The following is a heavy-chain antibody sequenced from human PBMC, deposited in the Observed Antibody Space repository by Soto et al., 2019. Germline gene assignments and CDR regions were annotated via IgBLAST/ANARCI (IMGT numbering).Heavy chain of an antibody. Sequence: SVKVSCKASGGTFSSYAISWVRQAPGQGLEWMGGIIPIFGTANYAQKFQGRVTITADESTSTAYMELSSLRSEDTAVYYCARAPIAVAGLGSYFDYWGQGTLVTVSS. CDR2: IIPIFGTA. D-gene: IGHD6-19*01. J-gene: IGHJ4*02. V-gene: IGHV1-69*13. CDR1: GGTFSSYA. CDR3: ARAPIAVAGLGSYFDY.